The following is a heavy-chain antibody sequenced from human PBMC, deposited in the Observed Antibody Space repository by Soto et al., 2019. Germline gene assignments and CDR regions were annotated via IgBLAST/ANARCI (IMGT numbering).Heavy chain of an antibody. CDR3: ARDLSDSSGYYYGMDV. V-gene: IGHV3-23*01. CDR2: ISGSGSTI. Sequence: LRLSCAASGFTFSSYAMSWVRQAPGKGLEWVSAISGSGSTIYYADSVKGRFTISRDNAKNSLYLQMNSLRAEDTAVYYCARDLSDSSGYYYGMDVWGQGTTVTVSS. J-gene: IGHJ6*02. D-gene: IGHD3-22*01. CDR1: GFTFSSYA.